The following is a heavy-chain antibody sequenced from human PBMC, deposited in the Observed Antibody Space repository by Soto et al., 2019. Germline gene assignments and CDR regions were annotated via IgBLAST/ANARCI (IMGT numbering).Heavy chain of an antibody. D-gene: IGHD3-22*01. Sequence: GGSLRLSCAASGFTFSSYAMSWVRQAPGKGLEWVSAISGSGGSTYYADSVKGRFTISRDNSKNTLYLQMNSLRAEDTAVYYCAKDLKAITMIVVVITTFDYWGQGTLVTVSS. CDR3: AKDLKAITMIVVVITTFDY. J-gene: IGHJ4*02. V-gene: IGHV3-23*01. CDR2: ISGSGGST. CDR1: GFTFSSYA.